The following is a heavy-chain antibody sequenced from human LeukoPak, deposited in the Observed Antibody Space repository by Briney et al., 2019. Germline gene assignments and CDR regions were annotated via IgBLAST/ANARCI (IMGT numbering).Heavy chain of an antibody. CDR3: ARDAWYGYNWNYRTGYYYMDV. CDR2: TYYRSKWYN. V-gene: IGHV6-1*01. Sequence: SQTLSLTCAISGDSVSSNSAAWNWIRQSPSRGLEWLGRTYYRSKWYNDYAVSVKSRITINPDTSKNQFSLQLNSVTPEDTAVYYCARDAWYGYNWNYRTGYYYMDVWGKGTTVTVSS. D-gene: IGHD1-7*01. CDR1: GDSVSSNSAA. J-gene: IGHJ6*03.